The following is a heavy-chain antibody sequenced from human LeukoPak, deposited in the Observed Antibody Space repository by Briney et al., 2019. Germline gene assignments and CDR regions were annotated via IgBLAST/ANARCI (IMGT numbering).Heavy chain of an antibody. CDR1: GGSISSSSYY. CDR3: ARQRKGGYDSGWYFDL. D-gene: IGHD5-12*01. Sequence: PSETLSLTCTVSGGSISSSSYYWGWIRQPPGKGLEWIGSIYYSGSTYYNPSLKSRVTISVDTSKNQFSLKLSSVTAADTAVYYCARQRKGGYDSGWYFDLWGRGTLVTVSS. V-gene: IGHV4-39*07. J-gene: IGHJ2*01. CDR2: IYYSGST.